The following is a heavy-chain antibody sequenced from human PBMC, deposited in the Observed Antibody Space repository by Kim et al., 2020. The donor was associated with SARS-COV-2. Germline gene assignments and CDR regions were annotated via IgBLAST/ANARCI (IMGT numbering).Heavy chain of an antibody. Sequence: GGSLRLSCAASGFTFSSYGMHWVRQAPGKGLEWVAVIWYDGSNKYYADSVKGRFTISRDNSKNTLYLQMNSLRAEDTAVYYCAKHYYDSSGYYPSLGIDYWGQGTLVTVSS. CDR3: AKHYYDSSGYYPSLGIDY. CDR1: GFTFSSYG. J-gene: IGHJ4*02. D-gene: IGHD3-22*01. V-gene: IGHV3-33*06. CDR2: IWYDGSNK.